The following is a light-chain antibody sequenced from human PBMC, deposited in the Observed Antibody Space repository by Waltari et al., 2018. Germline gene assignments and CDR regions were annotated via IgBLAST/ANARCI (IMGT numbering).Light chain of an antibody. CDR2: DAS. CDR3: QQYLRAPRT. V-gene: IGKV3-11*01. Sequence: EIVLTQSPATLSLSPGERATLSCRASQSVTSYLGWYQQKPGQPPRPLIYDASDRATGIPARFSGSGSGTDFTLTISSLQAEDVAVYYCQQYLRAPRTFGQGTALEIK. CDR1: QSVTSY. J-gene: IGKJ2*02.